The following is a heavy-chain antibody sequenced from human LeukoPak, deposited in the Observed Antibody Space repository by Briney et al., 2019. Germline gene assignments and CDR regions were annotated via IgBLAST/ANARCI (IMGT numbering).Heavy chain of an antibody. V-gene: IGHV3-23*01. CDR3: ARVRAMIRGITPREIDY. CDR1: GFTFSSFA. D-gene: IGHD3-10*01. CDR2: ISGYGDTT. J-gene: IGHJ4*02. Sequence: GGSLRLSCSASGFTFSSFAMNWVRQAPGKGLEWVSIISGYGDTTYYTDSVKGRFTISRDNSKNTLYLQMNSLRAEDTAVYYCARVRAMIRGITPREIDYWGLGTLVTVSS.